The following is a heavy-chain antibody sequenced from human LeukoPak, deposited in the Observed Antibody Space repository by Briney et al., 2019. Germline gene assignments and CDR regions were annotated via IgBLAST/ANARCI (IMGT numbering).Heavy chain of an antibody. V-gene: IGHV3-7*01. CDR1: GFTLSNHW. CDR2: NKEDGTVK. D-gene: IGHD3-10*01. CDR3: VRDRGWFHFDL. Sequence: GGSLRLSCAASGFTLSNHWMTWIRQAPGKGLEWVAHNKEDGTVKDYVDSVKGRFTISRDNTKNSLFLQLNSLRAEGTAVYYCVRDRGWFHFDLWGQGTLVTVSS. J-gene: IGHJ4*02.